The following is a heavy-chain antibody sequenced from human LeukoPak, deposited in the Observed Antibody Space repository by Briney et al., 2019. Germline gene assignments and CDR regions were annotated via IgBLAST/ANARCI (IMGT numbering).Heavy chain of an antibody. Sequence: PSETLSLTCTVSGGSISSNNYYWGWIRQPPGKGLEWIGNIYYNGSTYYNSSLKSRVSLSLDTSKNHFSLKLSSVTAADTAVYYCARLEKYTSTGPTDPWGQGTLVTVSS. J-gene: IGHJ5*02. D-gene: IGHD1-14*01. CDR2: IYYNGST. CDR3: ARLEKYTSTGPTDP. CDR1: GGSISSNNYY. V-gene: IGHV4-39*02.